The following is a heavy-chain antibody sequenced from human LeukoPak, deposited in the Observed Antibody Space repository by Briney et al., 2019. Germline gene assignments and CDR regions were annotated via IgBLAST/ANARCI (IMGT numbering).Heavy chain of an antibody. J-gene: IGHJ3*02. D-gene: IGHD3-10*01. Sequence: GSLRLSCAASGFTFINYGMHWVRQAPGKGLEWVALISYDGSNEYYADSVKGRFTISRDNSKNTLYLQMNSLRVEDTAVYYCAKKFGAFAIWGQGTMVTVSS. CDR2: ISYDGSNE. V-gene: IGHV3-30*18. CDR1: GFTFINYG. CDR3: AKKFGAFAI.